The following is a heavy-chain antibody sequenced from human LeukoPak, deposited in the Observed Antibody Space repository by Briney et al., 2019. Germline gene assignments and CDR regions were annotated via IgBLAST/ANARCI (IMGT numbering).Heavy chain of an antibody. Sequence: SVRVSCKASGGTFSSYAISWVREAPGQGLECRGGIITIFGTATYAQKSQVRVPINADEPTSTACMELSSLRSEDTAVYYCARGGRAAAGTVQYYFDYWGQGTLVTVSS. D-gene: IGHD6-13*01. J-gene: IGHJ4*02. CDR2: IITIFGTA. CDR3: ARGGRAAAGTVQYYFDY. CDR1: GGTFSSYA. V-gene: IGHV1-69*13.